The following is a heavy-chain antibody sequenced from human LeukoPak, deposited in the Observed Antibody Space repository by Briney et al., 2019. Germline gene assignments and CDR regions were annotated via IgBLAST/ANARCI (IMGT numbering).Heavy chain of an antibody. CDR2: IGGSGGST. V-gene: IGHV3-23*01. D-gene: IGHD3-9*01. J-gene: IGHJ4*02. CDR3: AKGSGHYDILTGYYLFDY. Sequence: GGSLRLSCAASGFTFSSYAMSWVRQAPGKGLEWVSAIGGSGGSTYYADSVKGRFTISRDNSKNTLYLQMNSLRAEDTAVYYCAKGSGHYDILTGYYLFDYWGQGTLVTVSS. CDR1: GFTFSSYA.